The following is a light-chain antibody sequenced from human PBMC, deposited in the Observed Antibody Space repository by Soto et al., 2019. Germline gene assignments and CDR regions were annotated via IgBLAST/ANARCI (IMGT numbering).Light chain of an antibody. J-gene: IGKJ1*01. Sequence: EIVLTQSPCTLSLSPGASPTLGCRASQSVDSTYIAWYKQKPGQAPRLLIYGASGRATGIPDRFSGSGSGKDFSLTISRLEPEDFAVYFCQHYDRTFGQGTKVDIK. CDR3: QHYDRT. V-gene: IGKV3-20*01. CDR1: QSVDSTY. CDR2: GAS.